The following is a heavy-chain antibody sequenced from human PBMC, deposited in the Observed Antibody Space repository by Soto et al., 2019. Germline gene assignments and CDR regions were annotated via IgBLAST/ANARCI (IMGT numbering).Heavy chain of an antibody. Sequence: EVQLLESGGGLVQPGGSLRLSCAASGFTFSSYAMSWVRQAPGKGLEWVSAISGSGGSTYYADSVKGRFTISRDNSKNTLYLQMNSLRAEDTAVYYCAGKPPYYDYIWGSYRSLSFDYWGQGTLVTVSS. D-gene: IGHD3-16*02. CDR3: AGKPPYYDYIWGSYRSLSFDY. CDR1: GFTFSSYA. CDR2: ISGSGGST. V-gene: IGHV3-23*01. J-gene: IGHJ4*02.